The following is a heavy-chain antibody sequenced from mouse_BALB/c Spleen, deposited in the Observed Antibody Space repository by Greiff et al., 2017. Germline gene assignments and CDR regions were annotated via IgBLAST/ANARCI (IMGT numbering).Heavy chain of an antibody. CDR3: ARGVGYWYFDV. Sequence: VQLQQSGPELEKPGASVKISCKASGYSFTGYNMNWVKQSNGKSLEWIGNIDPYYGGTSYNQKFKGKATLTADTSSSTAYMQLSSLTSEDSAIYYCARGVGYWYFDVWGAGTTVTVSS. CDR1: GYSFTGYN. V-gene: IGHV1-39*01. CDR2: IDPYYGGT. J-gene: IGHJ1*01. D-gene: IGHD1-3*01.